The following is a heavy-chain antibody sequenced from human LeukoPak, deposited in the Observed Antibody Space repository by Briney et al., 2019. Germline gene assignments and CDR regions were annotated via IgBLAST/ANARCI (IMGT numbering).Heavy chain of an antibody. V-gene: IGHV3-73*01. CDR2: IRSKANSYAT. CDR3: TRSRKWELLGLDY. D-gene: IGHD1-26*01. J-gene: IGHJ4*02. CDR1: GFTFSGSA. Sequence: GGSLRLSCAASGFTFSGSAMHWVRQASGKGLEWVGRIRSKANSYATAYAASVKGRFTISRDDSKNTAYLQMNSLKTEDTAVYYCTRSRKWELLGLDYWGQGTLVTVSS.